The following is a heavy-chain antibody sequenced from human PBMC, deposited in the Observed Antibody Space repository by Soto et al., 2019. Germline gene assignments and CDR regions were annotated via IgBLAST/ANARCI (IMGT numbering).Heavy chain of an antibody. CDR1: GFTFSSYS. D-gene: IGHD3-22*01. J-gene: IGHJ5*02. Sequence: GGSLRLSCAASGFTFSSYSMNWVRQAPGKGLEWVSSISSGSSYIYYADSVKGRFTISRDNAKNSLYLQMNSLRAEDTAVYYCARDGVITYYYDSSGYPPFYWFDPWGQGTLVTVSS. CDR3: ARDGVITYYYDSSGYPPFYWFDP. CDR2: ISSGSSYI. V-gene: IGHV3-21*01.